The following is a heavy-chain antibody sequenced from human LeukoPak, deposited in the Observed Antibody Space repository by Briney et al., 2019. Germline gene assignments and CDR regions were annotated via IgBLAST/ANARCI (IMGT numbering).Heavy chain of an antibody. Sequence: GGSLRLSCAASGFTFSSYGMHWVRQAPGKGLEWVAVILYDGSNKYYADSVKGRFTISRDNSKNTLYVQMNSLRAEDTAVYYCAREGYSDYWGQGTLVTVSS. V-gene: IGHV3-30*03. CDR2: ILYDGSNK. J-gene: IGHJ4*02. D-gene: IGHD6-13*01. CDR1: GFTFSSYG. CDR3: AREGYSDY.